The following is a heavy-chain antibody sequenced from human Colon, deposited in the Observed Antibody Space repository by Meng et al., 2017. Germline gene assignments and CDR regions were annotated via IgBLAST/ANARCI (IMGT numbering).Heavy chain of an antibody. J-gene: IGHJ4*02. CDR3: ARGKQDAWELLAY. V-gene: IGHV4-4*02. D-gene: IGHD1-26*01. CDR2: IDDSGST. CDR1: GVSISSNIR. Sequence: QVQRLESGPGLGKPSGTLPLTCGVFGVSISSNIRWTWVRQPPGKGLEWIGDIDDSGSTNYNPSLNSRISISLDKSKNHFSLKVNSVTAADTAVYYCARGKQDAWELLAYWGQGALVTVSS.